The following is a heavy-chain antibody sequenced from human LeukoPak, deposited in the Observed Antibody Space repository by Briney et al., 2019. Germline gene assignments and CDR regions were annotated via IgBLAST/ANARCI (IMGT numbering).Heavy chain of an antibody. CDR1: GGSISSYY. CDR2: IYTSGST. J-gene: IGHJ5*02. D-gene: IGHD3-10*01. CDR3: ARQGLVRGVTRNNWFDP. Sequence: PSETLSLTCTVSGGSISSYYWSWIRQPAGKGLEWIGRIYTSGSTNYNPSLKSRVTMSVDTSKNQFSLKLSSVTAADTAVYYCARQGLVRGVTRNNWFDPWGQGTLVTVSS. V-gene: IGHV4-4*07.